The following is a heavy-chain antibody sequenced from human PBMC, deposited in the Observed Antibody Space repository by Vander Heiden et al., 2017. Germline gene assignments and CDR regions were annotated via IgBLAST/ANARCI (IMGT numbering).Heavy chain of an antibody. V-gene: IGHV3-53*01. D-gene: IGHD2-15*01. Sequence: EVQLVESGGGLIQPGGSLRLPCAASGVTVSSDYMSWVRQAPGKGLEWVSVIYSGGSTYYADSVKGRFTISRDNSKNTLYLQMNSLRAEDTAVYYCARESRRYCSGGSCFFYYYYYGMDVWGQGTTVTVSS. CDR1: GVTVSSDY. CDR2: IYSGGST. J-gene: IGHJ6*02. CDR3: ARESRRYCSGGSCFFYYYYYGMDV.